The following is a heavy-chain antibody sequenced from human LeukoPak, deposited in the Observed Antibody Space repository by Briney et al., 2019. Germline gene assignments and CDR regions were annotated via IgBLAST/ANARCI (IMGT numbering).Heavy chain of an antibody. CDR1: GYTFTGYY. V-gene: IGHV1-2*04. D-gene: IGHD4-17*01. Sequence: ASAKVSCKASGYTFTGYYMHWVRQAPGQGLEWMGWINPNSGGTNYAQKFQGWVTMTRDTSISTAYMELSRLRSDDTAVYYCARSATVTTGYFDYWGQGTLVTVSS. J-gene: IGHJ4*02. CDR3: ARSATVTTGYFDY. CDR2: INPNSGGT.